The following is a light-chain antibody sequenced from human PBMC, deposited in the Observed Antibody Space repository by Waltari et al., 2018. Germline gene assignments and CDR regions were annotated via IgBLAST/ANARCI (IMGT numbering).Light chain of an antibody. J-gene: IGKJ2*01. CDR2: DAS. CDR3: QQYNDWPPGYT. V-gene: IGKV3-15*01. CDR1: QSVSSN. Sequence: EIVMTQSPGTLSVSPGERATLSCRASQSVSSNLAWYQQKPGQAPRLLIHDASTRATGVPARFSGSGSGTEFTLTISSLPSEDFAVYYCQQYNDWPPGYTFGQGTKLEI.